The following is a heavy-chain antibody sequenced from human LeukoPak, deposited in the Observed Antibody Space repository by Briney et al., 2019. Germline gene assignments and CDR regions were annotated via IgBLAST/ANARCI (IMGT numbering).Heavy chain of an antibody. CDR1: GFTVSSNY. CDR2: IYSGGST. J-gene: IGHJ4*02. V-gene: IGHV3-53*01. Sequence: GGSLRLSCAASGFTVSSNYMSWVRQAPGKGLEWVSVIYSGGSTYYADSVKGRFTISRDNSKNTLYLQMNSLRAEDTAVYYCARRSGIAVAGAFDYWGQGTLVTVSS. CDR3: ARRSGIAVAGAFDY. D-gene: IGHD6-19*01.